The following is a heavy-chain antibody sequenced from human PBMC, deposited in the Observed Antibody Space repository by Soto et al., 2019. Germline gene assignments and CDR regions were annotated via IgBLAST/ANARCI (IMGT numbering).Heavy chain of an antibody. CDR1: GFTFSIYG. D-gene: IGHD3-3*01. CDR2: TSSSGSTI. CDR3: VRGRDDFWSRVGHNAMYNWFDP. V-gene: IGHV3-48*02. J-gene: IGHJ5*02. Sequence: GGSLRLSCAASGFTFSIYGMNWVRQAPGKGLEWVSYTSSSGSTIYYADSVKGRFTISRDNAKNSLYLQMNSLRDEDTAVYYCVRGRDDFWSRVGHNAMYNWFDPWGQGTLVTVSS.